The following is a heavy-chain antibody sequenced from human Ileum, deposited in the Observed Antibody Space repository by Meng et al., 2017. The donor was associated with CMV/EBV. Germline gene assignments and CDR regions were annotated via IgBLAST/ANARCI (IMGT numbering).Heavy chain of an antibody. D-gene: IGHD3-10*01. CDR2: ISYDGGYK. V-gene: IGHV3-30*04. CDR1: GFTFSSFA. CDR3: ARDGNYYGSGTPLSY. J-gene: IGHJ4*01. Sequence: GESLKISCAASGFTFSSFAIHWVRQAPGKGLEWVAVISYDGGYKNYADSVQGRFTLSRDNSKNTMYLQMSSLRVDDSAVYYCARDGNYYGSGTPLSYWGPGNPV.